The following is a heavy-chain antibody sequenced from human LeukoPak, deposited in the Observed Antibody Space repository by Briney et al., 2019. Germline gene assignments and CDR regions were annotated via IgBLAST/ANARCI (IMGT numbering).Heavy chain of an antibody. Sequence: GGSLRLSCAASGFTFTTYAMSWVRQAPGKGLEWVSSVSKSDGTTYYADSVKGRLTISRDNSKNTPHLQMNGLRAEDTAVYYCARGSYGMDVWGQGTTVTVS. J-gene: IGHJ6*02. CDR1: GFTFTTYA. CDR2: VSKSDGTT. V-gene: IGHV3-23*01. CDR3: ARGSYGMDV.